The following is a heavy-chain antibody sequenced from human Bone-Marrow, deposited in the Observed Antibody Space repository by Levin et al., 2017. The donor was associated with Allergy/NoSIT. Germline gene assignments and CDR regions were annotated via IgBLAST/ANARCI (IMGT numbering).Heavy chain of an antibody. Sequence: GGSLRLSCAASGFDFGTYGMHWVRQAPGKGLEWVALISYDGNKRYYADSLGGRFTVSRDNSRDTLYLQLDSLRPDDTAVYFCARGPLTTFGVLYYSGMDVWGQGTAVTVSS. CDR2: ISYDGNKR. CDR3: ARGPLTTFGVLYYSGMDV. V-gene: IGHV3-30*03. CDR1: GFDFGTYG. J-gene: IGHJ6*02. D-gene: IGHD3-3*01.